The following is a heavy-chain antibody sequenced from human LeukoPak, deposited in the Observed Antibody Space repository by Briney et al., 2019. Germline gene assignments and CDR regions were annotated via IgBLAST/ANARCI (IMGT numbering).Heavy chain of an antibody. CDR3: ARRGPWGHSSRWYDFDY. J-gene: IGHJ4*02. V-gene: IGHV4-39*01. CDR1: GGSISSSSYY. CDR2: IYYSGST. D-gene: IGHD6-13*01. Sequence: PSETLSLTCTVSGGSISSSSYYWGWIRQPPGKGLEWIGTIYYSGSTYYNPSLKSRLTISVDTSKNQFSLKLSSVTAADTAVYYRARRGPWGHSSRWYDFDYWGQGTLVTVSS.